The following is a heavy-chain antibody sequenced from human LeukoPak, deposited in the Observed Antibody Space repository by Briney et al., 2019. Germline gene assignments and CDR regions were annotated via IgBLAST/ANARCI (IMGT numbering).Heavy chain of an antibody. D-gene: IGHD2-2*01. CDR2: IGPHSTFT. CDR1: GFTFTDHY. V-gene: IGHV1-2*02. J-gene: IGHJ4*02. Sequence: ASVKVSCKSSGFTFTDHYIHWVRQGPGQGLEWMGYIGPHSTFTSSPQEFQGRVTMTRDASISTAYMELSRLRSDDTAVYYCARSSGCSSTSCYFDYWGQGTLVSVSS. CDR3: ARSSGCSSTSCYFDY.